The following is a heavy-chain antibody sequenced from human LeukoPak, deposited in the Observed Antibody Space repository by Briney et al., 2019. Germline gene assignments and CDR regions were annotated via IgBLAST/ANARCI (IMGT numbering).Heavy chain of an antibody. J-gene: IGHJ3*02. CDR3: ASGHRGSGSYYTQFVAFDI. Sequence: GESLKISCKGSGYSFTSYWIGWVRQMPGKGLEWMGIIYPADSDTRYSPSFQGQVTISADKSISTAYLQWSSLKAPDTAMYYCASGHRGSGSYYTQFVAFDIWGQGTMVTVSS. CDR1: GYSFTSYW. V-gene: IGHV5-51*01. D-gene: IGHD3-10*01. CDR2: IYPADSDT.